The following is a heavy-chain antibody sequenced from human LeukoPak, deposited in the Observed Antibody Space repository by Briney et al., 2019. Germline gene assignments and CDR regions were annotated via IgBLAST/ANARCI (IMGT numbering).Heavy chain of an antibody. D-gene: IGHD3-10*01. CDR1: GGSISSSSYY. V-gene: IGHV4-39*01. CDR2: IYYSGST. CDR3: ARSSARGFDY. J-gene: IGHJ4*02. Sequence: SETLSLTCTVSGGSISSSSYYWGWIRQPPGKGLEWIGSIYYSGSTYYNPSLKSRATISVDTSKNQFSLKLSSVTAADTAVYYCARSSARGFDYWGRGTLVTVSS.